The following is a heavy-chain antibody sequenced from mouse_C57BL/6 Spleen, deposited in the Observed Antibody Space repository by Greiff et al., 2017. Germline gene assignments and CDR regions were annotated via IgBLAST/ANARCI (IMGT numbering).Heavy chain of an antibody. Sequence: EVKVVESGGDLVKPGGSLKLSCAASGFTFSSYGMSWVRQTPDKRLEWVATISSGGSYTYYPDSVKGRFTISRDNAKNTLYLQMSSLKSEDTAMYYCAREDLSLVYDFDYWGQGTTLTVSS. V-gene: IGHV5-6*01. CDR2: ISSGGSYT. J-gene: IGHJ2*01. CDR3: AREDLSLVYDFDY. D-gene: IGHD1-1*01. CDR1: GFTFSSYG.